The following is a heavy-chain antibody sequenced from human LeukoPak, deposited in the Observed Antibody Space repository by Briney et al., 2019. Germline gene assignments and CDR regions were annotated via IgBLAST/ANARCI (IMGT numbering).Heavy chain of an antibody. Sequence: ASVKVSCKASGYTFTSYDINWVRQATGQGLEWMGWMNPNSGNTGYAQKFQGRVTMTRNTSISTAYMELSSLRSEDTAVYYCARGITIAAAGTSYYYYGMDVWGQGTTVTVSS. V-gene: IGHV1-8*01. CDR2: MNPNSGNT. CDR3: ARGITIAAAGTSYYYYGMDV. D-gene: IGHD6-13*01. J-gene: IGHJ6*02. CDR1: GYTFTSYD.